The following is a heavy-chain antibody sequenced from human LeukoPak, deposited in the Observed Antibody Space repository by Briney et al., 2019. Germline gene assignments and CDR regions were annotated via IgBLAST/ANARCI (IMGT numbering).Heavy chain of an antibody. D-gene: IGHD3-10*01. CDR1: GFIFSSYE. CDR2: ISESGNTI. J-gene: IGHJ5*02. V-gene: IGHV3-48*03. Sequence: PGGSLRLSCAASGFIFSSYEMNWVRQAPVKGLEWLSYISESGNTIYSADSVKGRSTISRDNAKNSLYLQMNRLRAEDTAVYYCARLSRADSGNWLYPWGQGTLVSVSS. CDR3: ARLSRADSGNWLYP.